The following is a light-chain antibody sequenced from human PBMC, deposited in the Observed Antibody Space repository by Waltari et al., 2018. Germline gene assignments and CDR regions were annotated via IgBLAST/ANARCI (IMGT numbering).Light chain of an antibody. CDR1: QSVARA. J-gene: IGKJ1*01. CDR3: QNYVRLPAT. V-gene: IGKV3-20*01. Sequence: EIVLTQPPGTLSLSPGEGATLSRRASQSVARALAWYQQKPGQPPRLLIYNTYTRATGVPDRVSGGGSGTDFSLTISRLEPEDFAVYYCQNYVRLPATFGQGTKVEIK. CDR2: NTY.